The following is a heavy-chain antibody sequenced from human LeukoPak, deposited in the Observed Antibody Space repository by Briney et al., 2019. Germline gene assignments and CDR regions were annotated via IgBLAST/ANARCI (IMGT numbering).Heavy chain of an antibody. CDR2: IYYSGST. CDR1: GGSISSYY. D-gene: IGHD3-10*01. J-gene: IGHJ5*02. Sequence: SETLSLTCTVSGGSISSYYWSWIRQPPGKGLEWIGYIYYSGSTNYNPSLKSRVTISVDTSKNQFSLKLSSVTAADTAVYYCARVRIWFGELGGWFDPWGQGTLVTVSS. CDR3: ARVRIWFGELGGWFDP. V-gene: IGHV4-59*01.